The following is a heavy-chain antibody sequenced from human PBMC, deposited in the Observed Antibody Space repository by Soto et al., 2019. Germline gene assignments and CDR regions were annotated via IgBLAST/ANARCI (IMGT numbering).Heavy chain of an antibody. Sequence: PGGSLRLSCVASGFTFSDYYMTWIRQAPGKGLEWVSYISSNGVSMYYGDSVKGRFTISRDDAENSLHLQMNSLRAEETAVYYCARLASLGHPYYFGMDVWGQGTTVTVSS. CDR2: ISSNGVSM. CDR1: GFTFSDYY. V-gene: IGHV3-11*01. CDR3: ARLASLGHPYYFGMDV. J-gene: IGHJ6*02.